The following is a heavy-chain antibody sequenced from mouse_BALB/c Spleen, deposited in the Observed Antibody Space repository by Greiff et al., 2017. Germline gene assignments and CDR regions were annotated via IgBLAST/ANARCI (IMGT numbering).Heavy chain of an antibody. CDR3: NLITTVGATDD. CDR2: IDPENGDT. V-gene: IGHV14-4*02. J-gene: IGHJ2*01. CDR1: GFNIKDYY. D-gene: IGHD1-1*01. Sequence: VQLQQSGAELVRSGASVKLSCTASGFNIKDYYMHWVKQRPEQGLEWIGWIDPENGDTEYAPKFQGKATMTADTSSNTAYLQLSSLTSEDTAVYYCNLITTVGATDDWGEGTTLTVSS.